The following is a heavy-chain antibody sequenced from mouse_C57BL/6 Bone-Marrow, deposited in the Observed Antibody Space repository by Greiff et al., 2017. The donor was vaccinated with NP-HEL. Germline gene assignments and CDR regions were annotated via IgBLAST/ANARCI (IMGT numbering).Heavy chain of an antibody. CDR1: GYTFTSYW. J-gene: IGHJ3*01. V-gene: IGHV1-64*01. CDR3: ARRAITTVVAPFAY. CDR2: IHPNSGST. D-gene: IGHD1-1*01. Sequence: QVQLQQPGAELVKPGASVKLSCKASGYTFTSYWMHWVKQRPGQGLEWIGMIHPNSGSTNYNEKFKSKATLTVDKSSSTAYMQLSSLTSEDSAVYYCARRAITTVVAPFAYWGQGTLVTVSA.